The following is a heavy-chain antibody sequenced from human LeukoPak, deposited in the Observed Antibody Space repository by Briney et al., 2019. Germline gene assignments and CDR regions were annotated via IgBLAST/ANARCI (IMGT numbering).Heavy chain of an antibody. V-gene: IGHV3-48*01. J-gene: IGHJ3*01. CDR1: GFTFSSYS. CDR3: ARDTDYAFDV. Sequence: GGSLRLSCAASGFTFSSYSFNWVRQAPGKGLEWVSYISRTTSYADSVKGRFTISRDNAKSSLYLQMNSLRAEDTAVYYCARDTDYAFDVWGQGTMVTVSS. CDR2: ISRTT.